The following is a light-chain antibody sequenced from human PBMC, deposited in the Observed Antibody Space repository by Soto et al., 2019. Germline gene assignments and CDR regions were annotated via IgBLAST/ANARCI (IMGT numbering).Light chain of an antibody. V-gene: IGKV4-1*01. CDR1: QSVLSTSNNKNY. J-gene: IGKJ2*01. CDR2: WAS. CDR3: QQWYSTPYT. Sequence: DIVMTQAPDSLAVSLGERATINCKSSQSVLSTSNNKNYLAWYQQKPGQPPRLLIYWASTRESGVPDRFSGSGSGTDFTLTISNLQAEDVAVYYCQQWYSTPYTFGQGTKLEI.